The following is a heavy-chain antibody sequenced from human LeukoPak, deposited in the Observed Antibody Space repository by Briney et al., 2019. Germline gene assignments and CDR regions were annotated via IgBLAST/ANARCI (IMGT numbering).Heavy chain of an antibody. D-gene: IGHD3-22*01. CDR3: ARDGMYYYDSSGYSR. Sequence: GGSLRLSCAASGFTFSDHYMSWIRQAPGKGLEWVSYISSSSSYTNYADSVKGRFTISRGNAKNSLYLQMNSLRAEDTAVYYCARDGMYYYDSSGYSRWGQGTLVTVSS. CDR1: GFTFSDHY. J-gene: IGHJ4*02. V-gene: IGHV3-11*05. CDR2: ISSSSSYT.